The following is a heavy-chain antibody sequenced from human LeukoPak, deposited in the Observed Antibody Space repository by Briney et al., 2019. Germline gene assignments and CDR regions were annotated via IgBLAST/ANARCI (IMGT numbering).Heavy chain of an antibody. J-gene: IGHJ3*02. CDR3: ARGVGSAAKGAFDI. CDR1: GGSFSGYY. V-gene: IGHV4-34*09. D-gene: IGHD2-2*01. CDR2: IYYSGST. Sequence: SETLSLTCAVYGGSFSGYYWSWIRQPPGKGLEWIGYIYYSGSTYYNPSLKSRVTISVDTSKNQFSLKLSSVTAADTAVYYCARGVGSAAKGAFDIWGQGTMVTVSS.